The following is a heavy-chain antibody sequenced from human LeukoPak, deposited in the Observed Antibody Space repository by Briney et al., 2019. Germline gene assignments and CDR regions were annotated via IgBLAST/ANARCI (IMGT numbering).Heavy chain of an antibody. V-gene: IGHV5-51*01. CDR2: IYPGDSDT. Sequence: GESLKISCKGSGYIFTSYWIGWVRQMPGKGLEWMGIIYPGDSDTRYSPSFQGQVTISADKSISTAYLQWSSLKASDTAMYYCARRVGYCSGGSGYISWFDPWGQGTLVTVSS. CDR3: ARRVGYCSGGSGYISWFDP. CDR1: GYIFTSYW. D-gene: IGHD2-15*01. J-gene: IGHJ5*02.